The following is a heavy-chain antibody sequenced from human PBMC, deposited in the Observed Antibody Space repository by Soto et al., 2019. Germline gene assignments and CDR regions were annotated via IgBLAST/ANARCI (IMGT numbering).Heavy chain of an antibody. CDR2: ISSGGGDK. V-gene: IGHV3-30-3*01. CDR1: GFTFNLYS. Sequence: QVQLVESGGGVVQPGRSLSLSCAASGFTFNLYSMHWVRQAPGKGLEWVAVISSGGGDKYYADSVKGRFTISRDNSRTTVYLQVNSLRVEDTAVYYCARVNKGATSGYLGHQYYGMDGWGHGTTVTVSS. D-gene: IGHD3-22*01. CDR3: ARVNKGATSGYLGHQYYGMDG. J-gene: IGHJ6*02.